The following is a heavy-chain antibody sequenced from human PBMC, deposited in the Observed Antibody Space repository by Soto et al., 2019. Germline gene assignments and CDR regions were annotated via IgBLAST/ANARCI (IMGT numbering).Heavy chain of an antibody. Sequence: SGPTLVNPTQTLTLTCTFSGFSLSTGGMRVSWIRQPPGKALEWLARIDWDDDKFYSTSLKTRLTISKDTSKNQVVLTMTNMDPVDTATYYCARISSRYSSSYFDYWGQGTLVTVSS. V-gene: IGHV2-70*04. CDR2: IDWDDDK. J-gene: IGHJ4*02. CDR3: ARISSRYSSSYFDY. CDR1: GFSLSTGGMR. D-gene: IGHD6-13*01.